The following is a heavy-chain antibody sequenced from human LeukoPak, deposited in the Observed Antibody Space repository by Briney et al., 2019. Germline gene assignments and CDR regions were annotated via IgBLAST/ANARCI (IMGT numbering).Heavy chain of an antibody. J-gene: IGHJ4*02. CDR3: AREGHESSTTYYFDY. CDR1: GFTFEDYG. V-gene: IGHV3-20*04. CDR2: INWNGENP. D-gene: IGHD3-22*01. Sequence: GGSLRLSCEASGFTFEDYGMTWVRQRPGKGLEYVCEINWNGENPVYENSLRGRFTISRDNAKNSLYLQMNSLRAEDTAVYYCAREGHESSTTYYFDYWGQGTLVTVSS.